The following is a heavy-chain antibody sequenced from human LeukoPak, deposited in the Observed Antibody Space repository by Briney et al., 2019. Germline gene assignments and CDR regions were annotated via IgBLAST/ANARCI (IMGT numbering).Heavy chain of an antibody. D-gene: IGHD1-14*01. CDR2: IYHSGST. CDR1: GGSISSYY. V-gene: IGHV4-59*12. J-gene: IGHJ3*02. CDR3: ARSGPPDAFDI. Sequence: SETLSLTCTVSGGSISSYYWSWIRQPPGKGLEWIGYIYHSGSTYYNPSLKSRVTISVDRSKNQFSLKLSSVTAADTAVYYCARSGPPDAFDIWGQGTMVTVSS.